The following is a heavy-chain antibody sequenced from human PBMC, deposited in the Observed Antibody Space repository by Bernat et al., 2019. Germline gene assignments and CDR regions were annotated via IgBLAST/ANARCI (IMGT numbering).Heavy chain of an antibody. D-gene: IGHD5-24*01. CDR1: GYTFTSYG. V-gene: IGHV1-46*01. Sequence: QVQLVQSGAEVKKPGASVKVSCKASGYTFTSYGISWVRQAPGQGLEWMGIINPSGGSTSYAQKFQGRVTMTRDTSTSTVYMELSSLRSEDTAVYYCARGGLQFSAFDIWGQGTMVTVSS. CDR3: ARGGLQFSAFDI. CDR2: INPSGGST. J-gene: IGHJ3*02.